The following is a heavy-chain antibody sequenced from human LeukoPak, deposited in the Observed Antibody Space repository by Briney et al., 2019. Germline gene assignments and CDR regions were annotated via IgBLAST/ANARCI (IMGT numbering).Heavy chain of an antibody. CDR1: GFTFSSYG. D-gene: IGHD5-12*01. Sequence: GGSLRLSCAASGFTFSSYGMHWVRQAPGKGLEWVSAISGSGGSTYYADSVKGRFTISRDNSKNTLYLQMNSLRAEDTAVYYCARHSGYDWDYYYGMDVWGQGTTVTVSS. CDR2: ISGSGGST. V-gene: IGHV3-23*01. CDR3: ARHSGYDWDYYYGMDV. J-gene: IGHJ6*02.